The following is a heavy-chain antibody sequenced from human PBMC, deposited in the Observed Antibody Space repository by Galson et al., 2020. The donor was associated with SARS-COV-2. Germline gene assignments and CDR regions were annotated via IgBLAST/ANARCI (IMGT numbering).Heavy chain of an antibody. D-gene: IGHD3-22*01. J-gene: IGHJ3*02. CDR3: AREAYYYDSSGYGGAFDI. Sequence: GGSLRLSCAASGFTFSDYYMSWIRQAPGKGLEWVSYISSSSSYTNYADSVKGRFTISRDNAKNSLYLQMNSLRAEDTAVYYCAREAYYYDSSGYGGAFDIWGQGTMVTVSS. CDR2: ISSSSSYT. V-gene: IGHV3-11*06. CDR1: GFTFSDYY.